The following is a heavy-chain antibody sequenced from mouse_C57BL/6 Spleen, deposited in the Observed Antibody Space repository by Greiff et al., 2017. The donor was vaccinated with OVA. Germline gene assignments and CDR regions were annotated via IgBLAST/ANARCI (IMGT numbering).Heavy chain of an antibody. CDR1: GFTFSSYT. V-gene: IGHV5-9*01. J-gene: IGHJ1*03. Sequence: EVMLVESGGGLVKPGGSLKLSCAASGFTFSSYTMSWVRQTPEKRLEWVATISGGGGNTYYPDSVKGRFTISRDTAKNPLYLQMSRLRAEDTALYYCARISSDWYFEVWGTGTTVTVSS. CDR2: ISGGGGNT. D-gene: IGHD1-1*01. CDR3: ARISSDWYFEV.